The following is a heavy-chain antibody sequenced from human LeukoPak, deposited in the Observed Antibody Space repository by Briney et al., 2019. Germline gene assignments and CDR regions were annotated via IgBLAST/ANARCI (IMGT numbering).Heavy chain of an antibody. CDR3: ARAKAARPGTGPTHAFDI. V-gene: IGHV4-59*01. J-gene: IGHJ3*02. D-gene: IGHD6-6*01. Sequence: SETLSLTCTVSGGSINNYYWSWIRQPPGKGLEGIGYIYYSGSTNYNPSLESRVTISVDTSKNQFSLKLSSVNAADTAVYYCARAKAARPGTGPTHAFDIWGQGTMVTVSS. CDR2: IYYSGST. CDR1: GGSINNYY.